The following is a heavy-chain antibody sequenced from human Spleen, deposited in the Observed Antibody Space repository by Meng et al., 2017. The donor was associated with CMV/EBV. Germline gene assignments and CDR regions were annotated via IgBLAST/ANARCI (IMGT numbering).Heavy chain of an antibody. V-gene: IGHV1-18*01. J-gene: IGHJ6*02. Sequence: ASVKVSCKASGYTFTSYGISWVRQAPGQGLEWMGWISAYNGNTNYAQKLQGRVTMTTDTSTSTAYMELRSLRSDDTAVYYCARDRARVVPAAIDRDYYYYYGMDVWGQGTTVTAP. D-gene: IGHD2-2*02. CDR2: ISAYNGNT. CDR1: GYTFTSYG. CDR3: ARDRARVVPAAIDRDYYYYYGMDV.